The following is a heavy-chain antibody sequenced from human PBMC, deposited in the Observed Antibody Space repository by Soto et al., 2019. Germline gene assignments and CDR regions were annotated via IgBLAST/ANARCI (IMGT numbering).Heavy chain of an antibody. V-gene: IGHV4-34*01. CDR1: GGSFSGYY. D-gene: IGHD3-10*01. CDR3: ARRGVSGPVDY. J-gene: IGHJ4*02. Sequence: PSETLSLTCAVYGGSFSGYYLSWIRQPPGKGLEWIGEINHSGSTNYNPSLKSRVTISVDTSKNQFSLKLSSVTAADTAVYYCARRGVSGPVDYWGQGTLVTVSS. CDR2: INHSGST.